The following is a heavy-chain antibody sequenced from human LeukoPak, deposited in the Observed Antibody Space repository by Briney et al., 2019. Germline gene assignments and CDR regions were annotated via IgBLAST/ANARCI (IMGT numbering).Heavy chain of an antibody. J-gene: IGHJ4*02. CDR3: ATGGSVIFYAASLFDY. V-gene: IGHV4-34*01. D-gene: IGHD3-10*01. CDR2: INHSGST. Sequence: PSETLSLTCAFYGGSFSGYYWSSIRQPPGKGLEWIGEINHSGSTNYNPSLKSRVTIPVDTSKNQFSLKLSSVTAADTAVYYCATGGSVIFYAASLFDYWGQGTLVTVSS. CDR1: GGSFSGYY.